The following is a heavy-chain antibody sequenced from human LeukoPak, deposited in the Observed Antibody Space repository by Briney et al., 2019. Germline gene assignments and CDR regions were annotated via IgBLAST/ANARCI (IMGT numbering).Heavy chain of an antibody. CDR1: GYTFTSYA. CDR3: ARGLSAPPLYDYVWGSYRPYGIDY. Sequence: ASVKVSCKASGYTFTSYAMHWVRQAPGPRLEWMGWINAGNGNTKYSQKFQGRVTITRDTSASTAYMELSSLRSEDTAVYYCARGLSAPPLYDYVWGSYRPYGIDYWGQGTLVTVSS. CDR2: INAGNGNT. J-gene: IGHJ4*02. V-gene: IGHV1-3*01. D-gene: IGHD3-16*02.